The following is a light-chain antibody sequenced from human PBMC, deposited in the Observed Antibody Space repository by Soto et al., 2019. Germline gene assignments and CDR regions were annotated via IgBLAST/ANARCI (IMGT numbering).Light chain of an antibody. CDR3: QRYNTYSRT. V-gene: IGKV1-5*01. J-gene: IGKJ1*01. CDR1: QSIGSW. CDR2: DAF. Sequence: DIQMTQSPSTLSASVGDRVTITCRASQSIGSWLAWYQHKPGKAPKLLIFDAFSLESGVPSRFSGSGSATEFTLTISSLQPDDFATYYCQRYNTYSRTLGQGTNVEIK.